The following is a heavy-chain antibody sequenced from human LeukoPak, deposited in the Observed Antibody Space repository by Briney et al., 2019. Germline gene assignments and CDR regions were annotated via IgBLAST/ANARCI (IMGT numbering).Heavy chain of an antibody. V-gene: IGHV3-48*03. Sequence: GGSLRLSCAASGFTFSSYEMNWVRQAPGKGLEWVSYISSSGSTIYYADSVKGRFTISRDNAKNSLYLQMNSLRAEDTAVYYCARDPSRGVWAFVFDYWGQGTLVTVSS. CDR3: ARDPSRGVWAFVFDY. D-gene: IGHD3-10*01. J-gene: IGHJ4*02. CDR2: ISSSGSTI. CDR1: GFTFSSYE.